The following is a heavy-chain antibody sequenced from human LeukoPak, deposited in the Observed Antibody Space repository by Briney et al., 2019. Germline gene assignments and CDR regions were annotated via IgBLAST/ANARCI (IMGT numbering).Heavy chain of an antibody. J-gene: IGHJ2*01. Sequence: PSETLSLTCTISGGSISTSSYYWGWIRQPPGKGLEWIGSTFYSGSTYYNPSLKSRVTISVDTSKNQFSLNLSSVTAADTAVYYCARPATVTTSFWYFDLWGRGTLVTVSS. V-gene: IGHV4-39*01. CDR2: TFYSGST. CDR1: GGSISTSSYY. D-gene: IGHD4-17*01. CDR3: ARPATVTTSFWYFDL.